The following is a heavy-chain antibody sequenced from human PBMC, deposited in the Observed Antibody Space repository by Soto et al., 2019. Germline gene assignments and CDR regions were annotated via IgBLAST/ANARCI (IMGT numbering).Heavy chain of an antibody. V-gene: IGHV4-39*01. J-gene: IGHJ5*02. Sequence: SETLSLTCTVSGGSISSSSYYWGWIRQPPGKGLEWIGSIYYSGSTYYNPSLKSRVTISVDTSKNQFSLKLSSVTAADTAVYYCARRSDDFWSGYYPGWFDPCGQGTLVTVSS. D-gene: IGHD3-3*01. CDR2: IYYSGST. CDR3: ARRSDDFWSGYYPGWFDP. CDR1: GGSISSSSYY.